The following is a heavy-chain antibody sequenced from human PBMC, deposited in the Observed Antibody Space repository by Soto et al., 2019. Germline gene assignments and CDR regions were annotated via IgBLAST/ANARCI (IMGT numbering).Heavy chain of an antibody. CDR3: ARGDSTPYYYYGMDV. CDR1: GYSFSNYW. CDR2: IYPGDSDT. D-gene: IGHD3-10*01. Sequence: GESLKISCKGYGYSFSNYWIGWVRQMPGKGLEWMGIIYPGDSDTRYSPSFEGQVTISADKSISTAYLQWSSLRASDTAIYYCARGDSTPYYYYGMDVWGQGTTVTVSS. J-gene: IGHJ6*02. V-gene: IGHV5-51*01.